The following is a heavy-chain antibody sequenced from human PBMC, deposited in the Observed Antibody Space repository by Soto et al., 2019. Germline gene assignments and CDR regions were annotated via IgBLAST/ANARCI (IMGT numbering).Heavy chain of an antibody. Sequence: GASVKVSCKASGYTFTSYGISWVRQAPGQGLEWMGWISAYNGNTNYAQKLQGRVTMTTDTSTSTAYMELRSLRSDDTAVYYCARARPSLVVVAANLGYNWFDPWGQGTLVTVSS. J-gene: IGHJ5*02. V-gene: IGHV1-18*01. D-gene: IGHD2-15*01. CDR1: GYTFTSYG. CDR2: ISAYNGNT. CDR3: ARARPSLVVVAANLGYNWFDP.